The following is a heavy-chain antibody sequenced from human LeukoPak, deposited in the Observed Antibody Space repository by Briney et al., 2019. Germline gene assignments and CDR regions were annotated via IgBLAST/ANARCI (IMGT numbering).Heavy chain of an antibody. D-gene: IGHD3-22*01. Sequence: ASVKVSCKASGYTFTSYAMHWVRQAPGQRLEWMGWINAGNGNTKYSQKFQGRVTITRDTSASTAYMELSSLRSEDTAVYYCARPYDSSGYPIFDIWGQGTMVPV. V-gene: IGHV1-3*01. J-gene: IGHJ3*02. CDR2: INAGNGNT. CDR3: ARPYDSSGYPIFDI. CDR1: GYTFTSYA.